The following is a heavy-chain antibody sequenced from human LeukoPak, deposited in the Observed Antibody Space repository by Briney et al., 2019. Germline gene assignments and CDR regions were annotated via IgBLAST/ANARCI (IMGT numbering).Heavy chain of an antibody. D-gene: IGHD4-17*01. CDR2: INHSGST. Sequence: SETLSLTCAVYGGSFSGYYWSWIRQPPGKGLEWIGEINHSGSTNYNPSLKSRVTISVDTSKNQFSLKLSSVTAADTAVYYCARDYEVLWGQGTLVTVSS. V-gene: IGHV4-34*01. CDR3: ARDYEVL. J-gene: IGHJ4*02. CDR1: GGSFSGYY.